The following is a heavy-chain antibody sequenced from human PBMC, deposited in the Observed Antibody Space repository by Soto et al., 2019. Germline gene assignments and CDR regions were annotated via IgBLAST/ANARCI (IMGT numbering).Heavy chain of an antibody. CDR3: TTHSTWAPFDH. CDR2: IKSKTDGGTT. Sequence: GGSLRLSCAASGFTFSNAWMSWVRQAPEKGLEWVGRIKSKTDGGTTDYAAPVKGRFTISRDDSKNTLYLQMNSLKTEDTAVYYCTTHSTWAPFDHWGQGTLVTVSS. V-gene: IGHV3-15*01. J-gene: IGHJ4*02. CDR1: GFTFSNAW.